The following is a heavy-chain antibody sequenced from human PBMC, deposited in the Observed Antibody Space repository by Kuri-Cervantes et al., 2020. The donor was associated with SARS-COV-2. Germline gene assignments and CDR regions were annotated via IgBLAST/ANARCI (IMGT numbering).Heavy chain of an antibody. D-gene: IGHD1-14*01. CDR2: INWNGGST. J-gene: IGHJ3*02. CDR3: ARGTTGAFDI. CDR1: GFTVSSNY. Sequence: GSLRLSCAASGFTVSSNYMSWVRQAPGKGLEWVSGINWNGGSTGYADSVKGRFTISRDNAKNSLYLQMNSLRAEDTAVYYCARGTTGAFDIWGQGTMVTVSS. V-gene: IGHV3-20*04.